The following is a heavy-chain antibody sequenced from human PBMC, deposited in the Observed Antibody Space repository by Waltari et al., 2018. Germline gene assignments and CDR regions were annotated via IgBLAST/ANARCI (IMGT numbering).Heavy chain of an antibody. V-gene: IGHV3-66*01. J-gene: IGHJ4*02. CDR2: MYSGGST. D-gene: IGHD5-12*01. Sequence: LSCEVSGFSVTTNYMTWVRQAPGKGLEWVSVMYSGGSTYYADSVKARFTVSRDSSKNTVYLQMTNLKTEDTAVYYCATDRVATTAFDYWGQGTLVTVSS. CDR3: ATDRVATTAFDY. CDR1: GFSVTTNY.